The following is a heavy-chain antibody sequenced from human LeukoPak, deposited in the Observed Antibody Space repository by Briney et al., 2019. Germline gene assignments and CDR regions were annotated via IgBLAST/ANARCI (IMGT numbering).Heavy chain of an antibody. CDR1: GFTFRRYE. CDR3: ARANYHDISGYDY. Sequence: PGGSLRLSCAASGFTFRRYEMNWVRQAPGKGLEWVSYIASSGSTIYYADSVKGRFTISRDNAKNSLYLQMNSLRAEDTAVYYCARANYHDISGYDYWGQGTLVTVSS. J-gene: IGHJ4*02. V-gene: IGHV3-48*03. CDR2: IASSGSTI. D-gene: IGHD3-22*01.